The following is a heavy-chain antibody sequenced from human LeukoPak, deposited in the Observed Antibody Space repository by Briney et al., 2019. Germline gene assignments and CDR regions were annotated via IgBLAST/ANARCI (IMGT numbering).Heavy chain of an antibody. D-gene: IGHD3-16*01. CDR3: TRGTYFYFDR. V-gene: IGHV3-33*03. J-gene: IGHJ4*02. Sequence: GGSLRPSCAASGFTFSSYGMHWVRQAPGKGLEWVAVIWYDGSNKYYADSVKGRFTISRDNAKNSLYLQVNSLRAEDTAVYYCTRGTYFYFDRWGQGALVTVSS. CDR2: IWYDGSNK. CDR1: GFTFSSYG.